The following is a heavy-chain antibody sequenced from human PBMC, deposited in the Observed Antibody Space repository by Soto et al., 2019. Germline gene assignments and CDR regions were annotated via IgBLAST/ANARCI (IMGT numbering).Heavy chain of an antibody. J-gene: IGHJ5*02. CDR1: GYTFTIYA. V-gene: IGHV1-18*04. D-gene: IGHD3-10*01. CDR3: ARVVGEIKVDGSWNWLEH. Sequence: ASVEVSFKASGYTFTIYALILFLYSPVQWLEWMGWISTYNGNTNYAQNLQGRVTMTTDISTNTAYMELRSLRPDDTAVYYCARVVGEIKVDGSWNWLEHCGKGTMVTVSS. CDR2: ISTYNGNT.